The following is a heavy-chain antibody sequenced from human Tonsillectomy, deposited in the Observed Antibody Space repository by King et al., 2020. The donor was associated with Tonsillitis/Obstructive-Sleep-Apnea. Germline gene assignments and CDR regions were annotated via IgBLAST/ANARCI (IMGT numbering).Heavy chain of an antibody. D-gene: IGHD5-12*01. J-gene: IGHJ3*02. CDR1: GYSFASYW. V-gene: IGHV5-10-1*01. CDR3: ARGGIGYDFAFDI. Sequence: QLVQSGAEVKEPGESLRISCKGSGYSFASYWINWVRQMPGKGLEWMGKIDPSDSYANYSPSFQGHVTFSVDKSISTAHLQWSCLRASDNAMYYCARGGIGYDFAFDIWGQGTMVTVSS. CDR2: IDPSDSYA.